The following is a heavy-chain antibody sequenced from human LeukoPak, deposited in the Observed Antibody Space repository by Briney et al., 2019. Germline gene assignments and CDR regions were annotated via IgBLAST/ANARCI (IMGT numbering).Heavy chain of an antibody. J-gene: IGHJ4*02. D-gene: IGHD3-22*01. CDR1: GYTFTGYY. Sequence: GASVKVSCKASGYTFTGYYMHWVRQAPGQGLEWMGWINPNSGGTNYAQKFQGRVTMTRDTSISTAYMELSRPRSDDTAVYYCAREGYYYDSSGYYSPFDYWGQGTLVTVSS. CDR2: INPNSGGT. V-gene: IGHV1-2*02. CDR3: AREGYYYDSSGYYSPFDY.